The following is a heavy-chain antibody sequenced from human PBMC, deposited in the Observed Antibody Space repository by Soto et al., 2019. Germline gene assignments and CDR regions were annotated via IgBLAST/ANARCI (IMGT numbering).Heavy chain of an antibody. J-gene: IGHJ4*02. Sequence: QVQVVESGGGVVQPGRSLRLSCVASGFTFSNYGMHLVRHAPGKGLEWVAMIRDDGINKNYADSVKGRFTISRDNSRNTMYLQMNSLRVEDTAVYYWARDLSGPLDYWGQGTLVTFSS. D-gene: IGHD3-16*02. CDR2: IRDDGINK. V-gene: IGHV3-33*01. CDR3: ARDLSGPLDY. CDR1: GFTFSNYG.